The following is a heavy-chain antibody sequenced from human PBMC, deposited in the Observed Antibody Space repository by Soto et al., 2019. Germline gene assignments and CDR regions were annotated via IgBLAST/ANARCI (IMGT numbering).Heavy chain of an antibody. Sequence: GSLRLSCAASGFTVSSNYMSWVRQAPGKGLEWVSVIYSGGSTYYADSVKGRFTISRDNSKNTLYLQMNSLRAEDTAVYYCASKSGSFSGYDYWGQGTLVTVSS. V-gene: IGHV3-53*01. J-gene: IGHJ4*02. D-gene: IGHD1-26*01. CDR2: IYSGGST. CDR1: GFTVSSNY. CDR3: ASKSGSFSGYDY.